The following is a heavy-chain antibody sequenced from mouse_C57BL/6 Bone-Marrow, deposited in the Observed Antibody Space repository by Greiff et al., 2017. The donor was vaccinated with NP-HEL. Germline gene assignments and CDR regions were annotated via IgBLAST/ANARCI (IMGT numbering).Heavy chain of an antibody. V-gene: IGHV1-81*01. CDR3: APLLLRGGY. CDR2: IYPRSGNT. Sequence: QVQLQQSGAELARPGASVKLSCKASGYTFTSYGISWVKQRTGQGLEWIGEIYPRSGNTYYNEKFKGKATLTADKSSSTAYMKRRSLTAEDSAVYFCAPLLLRGGYWGQGTTLTVSS. J-gene: IGHJ2*01. CDR1: GYTFTSYG. D-gene: IGHD1-1*01.